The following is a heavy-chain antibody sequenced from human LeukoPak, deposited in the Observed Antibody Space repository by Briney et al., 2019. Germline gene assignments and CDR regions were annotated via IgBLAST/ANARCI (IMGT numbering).Heavy chain of an antibody. D-gene: IGHD3-22*01. V-gene: IGHV3-23*01. CDR2: ISGSGGSA. Sequence: GGSLRLSCAASGFTFSSYAMSWVRQAPGKGLEWVSAISGSGGSAYYADSVKGRFTISRDNSKNTLYLQMNSLRAEDTAVYYCAKTSYDSSGYYYFDYWGQGTLVTVSS. J-gene: IGHJ4*02. CDR1: GFTFSSYA. CDR3: AKTSYDSSGYYYFDY.